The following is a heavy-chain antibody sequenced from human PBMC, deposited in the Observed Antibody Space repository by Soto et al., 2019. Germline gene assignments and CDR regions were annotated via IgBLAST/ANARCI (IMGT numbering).Heavy chain of an antibody. CDR1: GGTFSSYA. CDR2: IIPIFGTA. V-gene: IGHV1-69*06. CDR3: ARARSGYAGDYYYYGMDV. J-gene: IGHJ6*02. D-gene: IGHD5-12*01. Sequence: SVKVSCKASGGTFSSYAISWVRQAPGQGLEWMGGIIPIFGTANYAQKFQGRVTITADKSTSTAYMELSSLRSEDTAVYYCARARSGYAGDYYYYGMDVWGQGTTVTVSS.